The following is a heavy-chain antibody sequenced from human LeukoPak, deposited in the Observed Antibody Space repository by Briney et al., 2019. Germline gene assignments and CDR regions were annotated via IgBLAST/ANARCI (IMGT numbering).Heavy chain of an antibody. D-gene: IGHD5-18*01. J-gene: IGHJ6*03. Sequence: QTGGSLRLSCAASGFTLSSYAMSWVRQAPGKGLEWVSAISDSGNTYHADSVKGRFTISRDSSKNTLFLQMNRLSAEDTAVYYCAKGSSFGLGYYYYMDVWGNGTTVAVSS. V-gene: IGHV3-23*01. CDR1: GFTLSSYA. CDR2: ISDSGNT. CDR3: AKGSSFGLGYYYYMDV.